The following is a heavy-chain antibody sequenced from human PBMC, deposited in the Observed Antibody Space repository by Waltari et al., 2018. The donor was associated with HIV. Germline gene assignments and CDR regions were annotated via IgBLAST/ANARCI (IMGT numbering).Heavy chain of an antibody. D-gene: IGHD2-2*01. CDR1: GFTFTTYA. J-gene: IGHJ4*01. CDR3: AKNENYCSSTNCYAAGF. CDR2: FRYRGGYT. Sequence: EVQLLESVGGLVQPGGSLRLSCAASGFTFTTYAMPRVPQAPGKGGEGVSTFRYRGGYTNYADSLKGRFNISRESSKNTVYLQIKSLRAEDTAIYYWAKNENYCSSTNCYAAGFWGQGTLVTVSS. V-gene: IGHV3-23*01.